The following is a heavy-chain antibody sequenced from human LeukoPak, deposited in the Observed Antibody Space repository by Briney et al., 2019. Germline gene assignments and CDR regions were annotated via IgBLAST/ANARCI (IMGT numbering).Heavy chain of an antibody. Sequence: ASVKVSCKASGYTFANFGITWVRQAPGQGLEWMGWISVYNGNTNYAQNLQGRVTLTTDTSTSPAYMELRSLRSDDTPLYYCARTCSSSSCYMVHWGQGVVVTVSS. CDR2: ISVYNGNT. V-gene: IGHV1-18*01. D-gene: IGHD2-2*02. J-gene: IGHJ4*02. CDR3: ARTCSSSSCYMVH. CDR1: GYTFANFG.